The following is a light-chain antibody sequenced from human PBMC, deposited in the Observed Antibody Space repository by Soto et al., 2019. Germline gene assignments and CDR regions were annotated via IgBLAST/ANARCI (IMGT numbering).Light chain of an antibody. V-gene: IGKV3-20*01. CDR2: GAS. CDR3: QQYGSSPMYT. Sequence: ELVLTQSPGTLSLSPGEIATLSCRASQSVSSSYLAWYQQKPCQAPRLLIYGASSRATGIPDRSSGSGSGTDFTLTISRLEPEDFAVYYCQQYGSSPMYTFGQGTKLEIK. CDR1: QSVSSSY. J-gene: IGKJ2*01.